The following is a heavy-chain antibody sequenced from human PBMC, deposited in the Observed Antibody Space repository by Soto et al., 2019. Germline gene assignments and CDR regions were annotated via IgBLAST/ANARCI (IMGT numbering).Heavy chain of an antibody. V-gene: IGHV3-48*01. CDR3: TRDLNYGLFDY. D-gene: IGHD4-17*01. CDR2: ISSSSSTI. J-gene: IGHJ4*02. Sequence: EVQLVESGGGLVQPGGSLRLSCAASGFTFSSYSMDWVRQAPGKGVEWVSYISSSSSTIYYADSVKGRFTSSRDNAKNSLYLQMTRLRAENTAVYYCTRDLNYGLFDYWGQGTLVTVSS. CDR1: GFTFSSYS.